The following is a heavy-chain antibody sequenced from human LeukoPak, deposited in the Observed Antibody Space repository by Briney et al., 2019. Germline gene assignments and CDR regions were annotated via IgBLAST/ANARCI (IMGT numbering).Heavy chain of an antibody. D-gene: IGHD2-21*01. CDR3: AVGIDVGAYYSMDV. V-gene: IGHV4-38-2*02. CDR1: GYSISSGYY. Sequence: SETLSLTCTVSGYSISSGYYWGWIRQPPGKGLEWIGSIYHSGSTYYNPSLKSRVTISVDTSKNQFSLKLSSVTAADTAVYYCAVGIDVGAYYSMDVWGKGTTVTVSS. J-gene: IGHJ6*04. CDR2: IYHSGST.